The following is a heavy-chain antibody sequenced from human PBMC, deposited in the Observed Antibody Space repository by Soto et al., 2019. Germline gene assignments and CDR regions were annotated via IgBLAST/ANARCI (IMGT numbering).Heavy chain of an antibody. D-gene: IGHD3-22*01. V-gene: IGHV4-31*03. CDR3: AISSGYADWFDP. Sequence: QVQLQESGPGLVKPSQTLSLTCTVSGGSISSGGYYWSWIRQHPGKGLEWIGYLYYSGSTYYNPSLNSRVTISVDTSKNQFSLKLRSVTAADTAVYYCAISSGYADWFDPWGQGTLVTVSS. J-gene: IGHJ5*02. CDR2: LYYSGST. CDR1: GGSISSGGYY.